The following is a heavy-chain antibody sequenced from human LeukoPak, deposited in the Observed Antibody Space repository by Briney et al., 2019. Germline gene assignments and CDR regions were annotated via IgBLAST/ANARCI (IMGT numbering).Heavy chain of an antibody. CDR2: ISGGGGST. V-gene: IGHV3-23*01. CDR1: GFTFSSYV. Sequence: PGGSLRLSCSASGFTFSSYVLYWVRQAPGKGLEWVSAISGGGGSTYYADSVKGRFTISRDSSKNTLYLQMNSLRAEDTAVYYCAKDRATSSGTYYGYFDYWGQGTLVTVSS. CDR3: AKDRATSSGTYYGYFDY. J-gene: IGHJ4*02. D-gene: IGHD1-26*01.